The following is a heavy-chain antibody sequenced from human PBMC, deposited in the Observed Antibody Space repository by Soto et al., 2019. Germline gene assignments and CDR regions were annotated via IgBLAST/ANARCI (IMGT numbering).Heavy chain of an antibody. Sequence: SETLSLTCTVSGGSISSYYWSWIRQPPGKGLEWIGYIYYSGSTNYNPSLKSRVTISVDTSKNQFSLKLSSVTAADTAVYYCARHESRSRPEAYYYYYYMDVWGKGTTVTVSS. CDR3: ARHESRSRPEAYYYYYYMDV. CDR2: IYYSGST. D-gene: IGHD2-2*01. V-gene: IGHV4-59*08. J-gene: IGHJ6*03. CDR1: GGSISSYY.